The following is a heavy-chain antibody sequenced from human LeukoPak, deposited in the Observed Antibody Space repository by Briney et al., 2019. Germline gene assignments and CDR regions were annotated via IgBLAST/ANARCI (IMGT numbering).Heavy chain of an antibody. CDR1: GFTFSSYA. CDR3: ARGGVLLWFGELSHYYFDY. D-gene: IGHD3-10*01. J-gene: IGHJ4*02. CDR2: ISYDGSNK. Sequence: PGGSLRLSCAASGFTFSSYAMHWVRQAPGKGLEWGAVISYDGSNKYYADSVKGRFTISRDNSKNTLYLQMNSLRAEDTAVYYCARGGVLLWFGELSHYYFDYWGQGTLVTVSS. V-gene: IGHV3-30*04.